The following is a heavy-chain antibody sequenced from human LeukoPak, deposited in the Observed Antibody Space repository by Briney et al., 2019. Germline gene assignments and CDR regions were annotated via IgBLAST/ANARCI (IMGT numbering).Heavy chain of an antibody. J-gene: IGHJ4*02. CDR1: GFPFCTIW. Sequence: PGGSLRLSCAASGFPFCTIWMNWVRQAPGKGLEWVGRIKSKTEGGTMEYAARVNGRFTISRDDSKNTLYLQMNSLKTEDTAVYYCTTGNSLGRDGNYFFDFWGPGTLVTVHS. CDR3: TTGNSLGRDGNYFFDF. V-gene: IGHV3-15*01. D-gene: IGHD1-7*01. CDR2: IKSKTEGGTM.